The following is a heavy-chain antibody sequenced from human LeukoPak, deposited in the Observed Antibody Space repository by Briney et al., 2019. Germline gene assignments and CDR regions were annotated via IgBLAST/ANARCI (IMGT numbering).Heavy chain of an antibody. V-gene: IGHV4-39*01. Sequence: PSETLSLTCTGSGGSISSSSYYWGCIRQPPGKGLEWIGSIYYRGSTYYNPSLNSRATISVDTSKNQFSLKRSSVTAADTAVYYSARAGGGYSYGDIDYWGQGTLVTVST. J-gene: IGHJ4*02. CDR1: GGSISSSSYY. D-gene: IGHD5-18*01. CDR3: ARAGGGYSYGDIDY. CDR2: IYYRGST.